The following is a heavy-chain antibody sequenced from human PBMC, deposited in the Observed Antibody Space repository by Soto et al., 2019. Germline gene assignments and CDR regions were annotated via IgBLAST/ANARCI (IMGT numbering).Heavy chain of an antibody. Sequence: GGSLRLSCAASGFTFSSYSMHWVRQAPGKGLEWVSSIGTRSDIYYADSVKGRFTISRDNAKDSLSLQMNSMTAEDTAVYYCAREETAWPLAYGLDVWGQGTTVTVSS. CDR3: AREETAWPLAYGLDV. J-gene: IGHJ6*02. V-gene: IGHV3-21*01. CDR1: GFTFSSYS. CDR2: IGTRSDI. D-gene: IGHD2-21*02.